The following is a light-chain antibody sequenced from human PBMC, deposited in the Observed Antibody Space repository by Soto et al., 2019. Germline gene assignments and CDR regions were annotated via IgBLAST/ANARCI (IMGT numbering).Light chain of an antibody. V-gene: IGKV1-5*01. J-gene: IGKJ1*01. CDR1: QSISSW. Sequence: DIHMTQSPSTLSASVGDRVTITCRASQSISSWLAWYQQKRGKAPKLVIYDASSLESGVPSRFSGSGSGTEFTLTISSLQPDDFATYYFQQYNSYPSTVGQGTKVDI. CDR3: QQYNSYPST. CDR2: DAS.